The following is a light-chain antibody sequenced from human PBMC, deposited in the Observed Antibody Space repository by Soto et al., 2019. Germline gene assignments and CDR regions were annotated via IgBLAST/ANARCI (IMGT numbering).Light chain of an antibody. Sequence: EILMTQSPATLSVSPGERATLSCRASQSVSSNLAWYQQKPGQAPRLLIYGASTRATGIPSRFSGSGSGTEFTLTISSLQSEDFAVYYCQQYNNWPLSTFGQGTRLEIK. CDR1: QSVSSN. J-gene: IGKJ5*01. CDR2: GAS. CDR3: QQYNNWPLST. V-gene: IGKV3-15*01.